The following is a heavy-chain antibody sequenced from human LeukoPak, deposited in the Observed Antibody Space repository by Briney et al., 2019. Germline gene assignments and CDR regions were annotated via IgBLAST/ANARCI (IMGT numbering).Heavy chain of an antibody. Sequence: SVKVSCKASGGTFSSYAISWVRQAPGQGLEWMGGIIPIFGTANYAQKFQGRVTITADKSTSTAYMELSSLRSEDTAVYYCAGYYDYGDYPPSYWGQGTLVTVSS. V-gene: IGHV1-69*06. J-gene: IGHJ4*02. CDR2: IIPIFGTA. CDR3: AGYYDYGDYPPSY. D-gene: IGHD4-17*01. CDR1: GGTFSSYA.